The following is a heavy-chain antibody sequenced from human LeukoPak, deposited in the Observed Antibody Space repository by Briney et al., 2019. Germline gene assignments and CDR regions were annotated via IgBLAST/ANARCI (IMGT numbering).Heavy chain of an antibody. CDR2: ISSTSSTI. V-gene: IGHV3-48*01. CDR3: AREWGV. D-gene: IGHD1-26*01. CDR1: GFTFDDYA. J-gene: IGHJ6*04. Sequence: PGRSLRLSCAASGFTFDDYAMHWVRQAPGKGLEWLSHISSTSSTIKYADSVKGRFTISRDNAKNSVYLQMHSLRVEDTAVYYCAREWGVWGKGTTVTVSS.